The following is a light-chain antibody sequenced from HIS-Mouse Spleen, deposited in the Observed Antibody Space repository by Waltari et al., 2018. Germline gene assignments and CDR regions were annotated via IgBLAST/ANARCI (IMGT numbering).Light chain of an antibody. V-gene: IGKV3-20*01. CDR2: GAS. J-gene: IGKJ1*01. CDR3: QQYGSSPPWP. Sequence: EIVLTQSPGTLSLSPGERATLSCRASQSVSSSYLAWYQQKPGQAPRLLSYGASSRATGIPDRFSGSGSGTDFPLTISRLEPEDFAVYYCQQYGSSPPWPFGQGTKVEIK. CDR1: QSVSSSY.